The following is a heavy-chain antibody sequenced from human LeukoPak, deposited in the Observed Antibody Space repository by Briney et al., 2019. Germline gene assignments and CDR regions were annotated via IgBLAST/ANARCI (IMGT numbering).Heavy chain of an antibody. Sequence: SVTVSCKASGGTFSSYAISWVRQAPGQGLEWMGGIIPIFGTANYAQKFQGRVTITTDESTSTAYMELSSLRSEDTAVYYCARVNVGATDWFDPWGQGTLVTVSS. CDR2: IIPIFGTA. D-gene: IGHD1-26*01. CDR1: GGTFSSYA. V-gene: IGHV1-69*05. J-gene: IGHJ5*02. CDR3: ARVNVGATDWFDP.